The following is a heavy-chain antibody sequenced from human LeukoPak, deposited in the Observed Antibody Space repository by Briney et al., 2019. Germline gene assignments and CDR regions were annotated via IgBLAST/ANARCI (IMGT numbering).Heavy chain of an antibody. CDR3: ARAAYDFWSGYYGGDY. CDR1: GFTVSSNY. J-gene: IGHJ4*02. Sequence: PGGSLRLSCAASGFTVSSNYMSWVRQAPGKGLEWASVIYSGGSTYYADSVKGRFTISRDNSKNTLYLQMNSLRAEDTAVYYCARAAYDFWSGYYGGDYWGQGTLVTVSP. D-gene: IGHD3-3*01. V-gene: IGHV3-66*01. CDR2: IYSGGST.